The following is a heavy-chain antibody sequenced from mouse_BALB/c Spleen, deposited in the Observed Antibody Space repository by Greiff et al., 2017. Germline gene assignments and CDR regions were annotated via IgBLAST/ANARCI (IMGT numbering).Heavy chain of an antibody. D-gene: IGHD1-2*01. V-gene: IGHV1S29*02. J-gene: IGHJ3*01. CDR3: ARGSLLRPWFAY. CDR2: IYPYNGGT. Sequence: EVQLQQSGPELVKPGASVKISCKASGYTFTDYNMHWVKQRHGKSLEWIGYIYPYNGGTGYNQKFKSKATLTVDNSSSTAYMELRSLTSEDSAVYYCARGSLLRPWFAYWGQGTLVTVSA. CDR1: GYTFTDYN.